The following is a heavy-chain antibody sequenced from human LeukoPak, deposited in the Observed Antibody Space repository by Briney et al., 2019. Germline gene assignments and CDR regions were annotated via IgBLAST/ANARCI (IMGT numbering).Heavy chain of an antibody. CDR1: GGSISSGGYY. CDR3: ARHTYCSSTSCSTNRNWFDP. Sequence: SETLSLTCTVSGGSISSGGYYWSWIRQPPGKGLEWIGYIYHSGSTYYNPSLKSRVTISVDTSKNQFSLKLSSVTAADTAVYYCARHTYCSSTSCSTNRNWFDPWGQGTLVTVSS. J-gene: IGHJ5*02. CDR2: IYHSGST. D-gene: IGHD2-2*01. V-gene: IGHV4-30-2*03.